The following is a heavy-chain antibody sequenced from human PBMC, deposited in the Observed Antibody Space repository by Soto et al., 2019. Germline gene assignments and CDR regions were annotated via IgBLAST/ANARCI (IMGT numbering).Heavy chain of an antibody. Sequence: GSLRLSCAASGFSLSTYWMHWVRQTPGKGLVWVSHVNSDGSTRRYADSVKGRFTISRDNDKNTMYLEMNSLRADDTAVYYCASLYSSGSTLDYWGQGTPVTVPQ. CDR3: ASLYSSGSTLDY. V-gene: IGHV3-74*01. CDR2: VNSDGSTR. D-gene: IGHD6-19*01. CDR1: GFSLSTYW. J-gene: IGHJ4*02.